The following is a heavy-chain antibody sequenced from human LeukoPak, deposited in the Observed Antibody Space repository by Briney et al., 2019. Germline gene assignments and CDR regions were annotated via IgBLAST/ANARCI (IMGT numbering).Heavy chain of an antibody. CDR1: GDSISSNHYY. J-gene: IGHJ4*02. CDR3: ASYGQLAPGGVDY. CDR2: IFYTGST. V-gene: IGHV4-39*07. Sequence: SETLSLTCTVSGDSISSNHYYWGWIRQPPGKGLEWIGTIFYTGSTNYNPSLKSRVTISVDTSKNQFSLKLSSVTAADTAVYYCASYGQLAPGGVDYWGQGTLVTVSS. D-gene: IGHD6-13*01.